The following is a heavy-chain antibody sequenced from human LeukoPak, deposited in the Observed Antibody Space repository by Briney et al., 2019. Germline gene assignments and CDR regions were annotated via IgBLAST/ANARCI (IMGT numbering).Heavy chain of an antibody. V-gene: IGHV3-23*01. CDR1: GITFSSYA. D-gene: IGHD6-19*01. J-gene: IGHJ4*02. CDR3: ARGGSGWYIDY. Sequence: GGSLRLSCATSGITFSSYAMTWVRQAPGKGLEWVSAISGSGGSTYYADSVKGRFTVSRDNSKNTLYLQMNSLRAEDTAVYYCARGGSGWYIDYWGQGTLVTVSS. CDR2: ISGSGGST.